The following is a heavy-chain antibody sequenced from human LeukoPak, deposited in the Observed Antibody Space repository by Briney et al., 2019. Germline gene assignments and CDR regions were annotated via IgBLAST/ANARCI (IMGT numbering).Heavy chain of an antibody. CDR2: IIPIFGTA. Sequence: ASVKVSCKASGGTFSSYAVSWVRQAPGQGLEWMGGIIPIFGTANYAQKFQGRVTITADESTSTAYMELSSLRSEDTAVYYCARGGDDYGDYVSWFDPWGQGTLVTVPS. D-gene: IGHD4-17*01. J-gene: IGHJ5*02. V-gene: IGHV1-69*13. CDR1: GGTFSSYA. CDR3: ARGGDDYGDYVSWFDP.